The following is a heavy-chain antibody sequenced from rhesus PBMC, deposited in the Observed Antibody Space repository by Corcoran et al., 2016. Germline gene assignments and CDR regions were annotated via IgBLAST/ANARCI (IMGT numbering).Heavy chain of an antibody. V-gene: IGHV3S5*01. J-gene: IGHJ4*01. CDR1: GFTFSSYG. CDR3: AKDRGGPTFDY. D-gene: IGHD2-39*02. CDR2: ISYGGGTT. Sequence: EVQLVESGGGLVQPGESLTLSCAASGFTFSSYGMTWVRQAPGKGLEWVSYISYGGGTTYYADSLKGRFTVSRDDSKNTLSLQMNSLRTEDTAVYYCAKDRGGPTFDYWGQGVLVTVSS.